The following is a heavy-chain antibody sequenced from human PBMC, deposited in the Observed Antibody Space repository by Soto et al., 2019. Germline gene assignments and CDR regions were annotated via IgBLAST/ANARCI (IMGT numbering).Heavy chain of an antibody. CDR1: GFTFSTYA. Sequence: QVQLVESGGGVVQPGRSLRLSCAASGFTFSTYAMHWVRQAPGKGLEWVAVISNDGSNKYYADSVQGRFTVSRDNSNNTLYLQMDSLRAEDTAVFYCARAKPPGYSSSWYYYGMDVWGQGTTVTVSS. D-gene: IGHD6-13*01. CDR3: ARAKPPGYSSSWYYYGMDV. J-gene: IGHJ6*02. CDR2: ISNDGSNK. V-gene: IGHV3-30-3*01.